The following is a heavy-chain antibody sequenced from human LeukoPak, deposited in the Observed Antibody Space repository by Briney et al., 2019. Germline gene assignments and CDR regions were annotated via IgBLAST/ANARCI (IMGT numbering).Heavy chain of an antibody. V-gene: IGHV1-2*02. J-gene: IGHJ4*02. CDR1: GYTFTGYY. D-gene: IGHD3-16*02. CDR2: INPNSGGT. CDR3: ARDLFMITFGGVIARDY. Sequence: ASVKVSCKASGYTFTGYYMHWVRQAPGQGLEWMGWINPNSGGTNYAQKFQGRVTMTRDTSISTAYMELSRLRSDDTAVYYCARDLFMITFGGVIARDYWGQGTLVTVSS.